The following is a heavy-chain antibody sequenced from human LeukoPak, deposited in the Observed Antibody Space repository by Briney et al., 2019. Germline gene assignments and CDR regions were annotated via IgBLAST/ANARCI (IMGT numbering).Heavy chain of an antibody. D-gene: IGHD6-13*01. V-gene: IGHV4-59*01. CDR3: ARVAAGTRYGMDV. CDR2: IYYSGST. J-gene: IGHJ6*02. Sequence: SETLSLTCTVSGGSISSYYWSWIRQPPGKGLEWIGYIYYSGSTNYNPSLKSRVTISVDTSKNLFSLKLSSVTAADTAVYYCARVAAGTRYGMDVWGQGTTVTVSS. CDR1: GGSISSYY.